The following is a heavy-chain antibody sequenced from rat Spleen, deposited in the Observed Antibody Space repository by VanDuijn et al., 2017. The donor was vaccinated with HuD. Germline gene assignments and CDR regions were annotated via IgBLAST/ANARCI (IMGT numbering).Heavy chain of an antibody. CDR1: GFTFSNYG. J-gene: IGHJ1*01. CDR3: ARGGLIRGTADWYFDF. V-gene: IGHV5S14*01. Sequence: EVQLVESGGGLVQPGRSLKLSCAASGFTFSNYGMAWVRQTPTKGLDWVASISTGGDNTYYRDSVKGRFTISRDNAKNTQYLQMDSLRSEDTATYYCARGGLIRGTADWYFDFWGPGTMVTVPS. D-gene: IGHD4-3*01. CDR2: ISTGGDNT.